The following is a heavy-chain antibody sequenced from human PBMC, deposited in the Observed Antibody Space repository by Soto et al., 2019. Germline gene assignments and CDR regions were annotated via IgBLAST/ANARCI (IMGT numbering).Heavy chain of an antibody. CDR2: IDYAGST. J-gene: IGHJ4*02. Sequence: PSETLSHPCSVSVGSVSCFHWTLIRQPPGKGLEWIGYIDYAGSTYYSPSLQSLVTISLDSSKNQFSLILTSVTAADTAVYFCARFRRSYFDSWGQGTL. CDR1: VGSVSCFH. CDR3: ARFRRSYFDS. V-gene: IGHV4-59*02. D-gene: IGHD3-10*01.